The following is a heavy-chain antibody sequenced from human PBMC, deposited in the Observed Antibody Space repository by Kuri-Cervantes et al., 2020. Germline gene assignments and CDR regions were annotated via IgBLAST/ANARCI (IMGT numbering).Heavy chain of an antibody. J-gene: IGHJ3*02. D-gene: IGHD6-19*01. CDR1: GFTFDDYA. CDR3: AKDMGSSGWYGRFDAFDI. CDR2: ISRNSGSI. V-gene: IGHV3-9*01. Sequence: GGSLRLSCAASGFTFDDYAMHWVRQAPGKGLEWVSGISRNSGSIGYADSVKGRFTISRDNAKNSLYLQMNSLRAEDTALYYCAKDMGSSGWYGRFDAFDIWGQGTMVTVSS.